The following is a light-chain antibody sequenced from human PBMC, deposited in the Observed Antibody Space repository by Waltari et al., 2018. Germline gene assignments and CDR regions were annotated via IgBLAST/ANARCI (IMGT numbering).Light chain of an antibody. CDR1: NSAIHAYSY. V-gene: IGLV2-14*03. CDR3: NSYTRTSTLYV. Sequence: QSALTQPASVSGSPGQSITLSCTATNSAIHAYSYVSWYQHHPGKAPKVIIYDVNKRPSGVSDRFSGSKSGNTASLTISGLQADDEADYYYNSYTRTSTLYVFGSGTTVTVI. J-gene: IGLJ1*01. CDR2: DVN.